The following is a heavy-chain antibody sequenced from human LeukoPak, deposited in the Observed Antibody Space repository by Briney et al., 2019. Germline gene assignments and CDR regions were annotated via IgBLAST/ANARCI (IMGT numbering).Heavy chain of an antibody. J-gene: IGHJ4*02. V-gene: IGHV3-23*01. CDR2: ISGSGGST. D-gene: IGHD3-9*01. CDR1: GFTFSSYG. CDR3: AKDRPYYDILTGIFDY. Sequence: GGTLRLSCAASGFTFSSYGMSWVRQAPGKGLEWVSAISGSGGSTYYADSVKGRFTISRDNSKNTLYLQMNSLRAEDTAVYYCAKDRPYYDILTGIFDYWGQGTLVTVSS.